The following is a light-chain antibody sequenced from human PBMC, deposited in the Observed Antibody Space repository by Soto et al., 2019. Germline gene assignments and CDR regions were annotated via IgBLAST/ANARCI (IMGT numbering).Light chain of an antibody. V-gene: IGKV3-20*01. CDR2: VTS. CDR1: QSVPSTY. CDR3: REYGRSLGVA. J-gene: IGKJ4*01. Sequence: LSQSPGRLSLSPGERATLSCGASQSVPSTYFACYQQKSGHPPRLLISVTSSRATVIPDGFRGSGYGRDFTITXXRREPEDFAVYYCREYGRSLGVAFGGGTKVDIK.